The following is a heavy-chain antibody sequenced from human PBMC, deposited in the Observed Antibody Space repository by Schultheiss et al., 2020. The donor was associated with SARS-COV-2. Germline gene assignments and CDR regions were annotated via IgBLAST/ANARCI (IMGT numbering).Heavy chain of an antibody. CDR2: INHSGST. V-gene: IGHV4-39*07. CDR1: GGSISSGGYY. D-gene: IGHD5-12*01. J-gene: IGHJ4*02. Sequence: SQTLSLTCTVSGGSISSGGYYWSWIRQPPGKGLEWIGEINHSGSTNYNPSLKSRVTISVDTSKNQFSLKLSSVTAADTAVYYCAREGGYVGGSFDYWGQGTLVTVSS. CDR3: AREGGYVGGSFDY.